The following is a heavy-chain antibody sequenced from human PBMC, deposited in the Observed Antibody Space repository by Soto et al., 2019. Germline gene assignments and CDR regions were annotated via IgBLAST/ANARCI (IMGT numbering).Heavy chain of an antibody. CDR2: INAGNGDT. Sequence: QVQLVQSGAEVKKSGASVKVSCKASGYTFTSYTMHWVRQAPGQSLEWMGWINAGNGDTKYSQKFQGRVTMTRDISASTAYMELSSLRSEDTAVYYCARIGYGYPSGRGWFDPWGQGTLVTVSS. V-gene: IGHV1-3*01. CDR1: GYTFTSYT. D-gene: IGHD5-18*01. CDR3: ARIGYGYPSGRGWFDP. J-gene: IGHJ5*02.